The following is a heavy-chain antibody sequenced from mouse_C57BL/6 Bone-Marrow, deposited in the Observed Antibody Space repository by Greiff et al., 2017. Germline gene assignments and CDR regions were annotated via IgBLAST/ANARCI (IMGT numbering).Heavy chain of an antibody. CDR2: ISGGGGNT. D-gene: IGHD2-4*01. CDR1: GFTFSSYT. Sequence: EVQRVESGGGLVKPGGSLKLSCAASGFTFSSYTMSWVRQTPEKRLEWVATISGGGGNTYYPDSVKGRFTISRDNAKNTLYLQMSSLRSEDTALYYCWIYYDYDGAYWGQGTLVTVSA. CDR3: WIYYDYDGAY. J-gene: IGHJ3*01. V-gene: IGHV5-9*01.